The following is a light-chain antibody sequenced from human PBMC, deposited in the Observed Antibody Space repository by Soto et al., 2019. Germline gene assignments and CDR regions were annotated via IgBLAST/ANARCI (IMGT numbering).Light chain of an antibody. V-gene: IGLV2-8*01. J-gene: IGLJ1*01. CDR1: SSDVGGYNY. CDR2: DVT. CDR3: SSYTSSSPYV. Sequence: QSALTQPPSASGSPGQSVTISCTGTSSDVGGYNYVSWYQQHPGKAPKLVIYDVTKRPSGVPDRFSGSKSGNTASLTVSGLQAEDEADYYCSSYTSSSPYVFGTGTKVTVL.